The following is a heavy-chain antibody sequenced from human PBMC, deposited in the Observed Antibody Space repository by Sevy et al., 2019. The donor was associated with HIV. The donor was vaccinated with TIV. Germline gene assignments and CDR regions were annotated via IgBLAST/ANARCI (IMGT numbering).Heavy chain of an antibody. CDR2: ISGSGGST. D-gene: IGHD3-10*01. V-gene: IGHV3-23*01. CDR1: GFTFSSYA. Sequence: GGSLRLSCVASGFTFSSYAMSWVRQAPGKGLEWVSAISGSGGSTYYADSVKGRFTISRDNSKNTLYLQMNSLRAEDTAVYYCAKLSRGTMVRGVITGDFDYWGQGTLVTVSS. CDR3: AKLSRGTMVRGVITGDFDY. J-gene: IGHJ4*02.